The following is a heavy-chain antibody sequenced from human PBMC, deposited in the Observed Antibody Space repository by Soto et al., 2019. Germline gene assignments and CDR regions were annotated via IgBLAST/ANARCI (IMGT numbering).Heavy chain of an antibody. Sequence: SVKVSCKASGGTFSSYTISWVRQAPGQGLEWIGRIIPILGIANYAQKFQGRVTITADKSTSTAYMELSSLRSEDTAVYYCARSNGYCSSTSCYDYYYYYMDVWGKGTTVTVSS. V-gene: IGHV1-69*02. D-gene: IGHD2-2*01. CDR1: GGTFSSYT. CDR2: IIPILGIA. J-gene: IGHJ6*03. CDR3: ARSNGYCSSTSCYDYYYYYMDV.